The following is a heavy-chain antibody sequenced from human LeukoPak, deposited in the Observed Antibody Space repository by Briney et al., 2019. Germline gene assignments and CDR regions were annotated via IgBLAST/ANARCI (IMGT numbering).Heavy chain of an antibody. V-gene: IGHV3-30-3*01. Sequence: LTGRSLRLSCAASGFTFSSYAMHWVRQAPGKGLEWVAVISYDGSNKYYADSVKGRFTISRDNSKNTLYLQMNSLRAEDTAVYYCARADYYDSSGYYYDYWGQGTLVTVSS. D-gene: IGHD3-22*01. CDR3: ARADYYDSSGYYYDY. CDR2: ISYDGSNK. CDR1: GFTFSSYA. J-gene: IGHJ4*02.